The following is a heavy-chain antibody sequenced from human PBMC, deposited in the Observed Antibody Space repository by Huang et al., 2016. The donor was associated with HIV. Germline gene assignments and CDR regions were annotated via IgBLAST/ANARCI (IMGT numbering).Heavy chain of an antibody. J-gene: IGHJ5*02. CDR2: IYSTGST. Sequence: QLQLQESGPGLVKPSETLSLTCSVSGGSITSSSYFWGWIRQPPGKGLEWSGSIYSTGSTFYIPSLKRQVTISIDTSKNQFSLNLISVSAADTAVYYCLRPSSRRFWFDPWGQGTLVTVSS. CDR3: LRPSSRRFWFDP. V-gene: IGHV4-39*01. D-gene: IGHD3-16*01. CDR1: GGSITSSSYF.